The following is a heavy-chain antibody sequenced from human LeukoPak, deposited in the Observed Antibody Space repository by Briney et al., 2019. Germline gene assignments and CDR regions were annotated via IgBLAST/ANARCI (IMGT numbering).Heavy chain of an antibody. CDR3: ARVGYCGGDCYSGIYYYYYGMDV. D-gene: IGHD2-21*02. CDR2: ISAYNGNT. CDR1: GYTFTSYG. Sequence: VSSVNVSCKASGYTFTSYGISWVLQAPGHGHEWMGWISAYNGNTNYAQKLQGRDTMTTDTSTSTAYMELRSLRSDDTAVYYCARVGYCGGDCYSGIYYYYYGMDVWGQGTTVTVSS. V-gene: IGHV1-18*01. J-gene: IGHJ6*02.